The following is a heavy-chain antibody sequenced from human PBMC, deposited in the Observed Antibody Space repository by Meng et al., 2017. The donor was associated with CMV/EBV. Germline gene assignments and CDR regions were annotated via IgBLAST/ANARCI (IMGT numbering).Heavy chain of an antibody. Sequence: SETLSLTSAVYGGSFSGYYWSWIRQPPGKGLEWIGEINHSGSTNYNPSLKSRVTISVDTSKNQFSLKLSSVTAADTAVYYCARGEQWWARIFDYWGQGTLVTVSS. V-gene: IGHV4-34*01. CDR1: GGSFSGYY. CDR3: ARGEQWWARIFDY. CDR2: INHSGST. J-gene: IGHJ4*02. D-gene: IGHD2-15*01.